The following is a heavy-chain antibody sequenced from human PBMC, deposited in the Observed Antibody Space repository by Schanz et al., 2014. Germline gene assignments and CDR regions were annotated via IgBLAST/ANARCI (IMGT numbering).Heavy chain of an antibody. CDR2: INPTGGNT. V-gene: IGHV1-46*01. CDR1: GYTFTTYY. J-gene: IGHJ4*02. Sequence: QVQLVQSGAEVKKPGASVKVSCKASGYTFTTYYMHWVRQAPGQGLEYMAVINPTGGNTAYAQKFQGRVTLTRDTSTSTVYMDLSSLRAEDTAVYYCARGLVRYFAYWGQGTLVTVSS. CDR3: ARGLVRYFAY. D-gene: IGHD2-8*02.